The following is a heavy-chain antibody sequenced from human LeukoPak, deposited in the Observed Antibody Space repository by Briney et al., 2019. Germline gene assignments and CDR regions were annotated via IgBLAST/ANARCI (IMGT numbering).Heavy chain of an antibody. V-gene: IGHV1-2*02. J-gene: IGHJ4*02. D-gene: IGHD6-19*01. CDR2: INPNNGGT. CDR3: ARYFSGWYSDY. CDR1: GYTFTGDY. Sequence: ASVKVSCKASGYTFTGDYLHWVRQAPGQGLEWMGWINPNNGGTKYAQKFQGRVTMTRDTSISTAYMEVSSLRLDDTAVYYCARYFSGWYSDYWGQGTLVTVSS.